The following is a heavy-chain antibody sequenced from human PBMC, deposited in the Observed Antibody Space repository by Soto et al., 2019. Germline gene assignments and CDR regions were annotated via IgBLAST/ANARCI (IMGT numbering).Heavy chain of an antibody. CDR3: ARLLLYSVSGRGWFDP. D-gene: IGHD2-2*02. J-gene: IGHJ5*02. V-gene: IGHV3-74*01. CDR1: GFTFSSYL. CDR2: ISGDGRSI. Sequence: EVHLVESGGGLVQPGGSLRLSCAASGFTFSSYLMHWVRQVPGKGLVWVSRISGDGRSITYADSVKGRFTISRDSAKNTLYLQMHSLRAEDTAVYYCARLLLYSVSGRGWFDPWGQGTLVTVSS.